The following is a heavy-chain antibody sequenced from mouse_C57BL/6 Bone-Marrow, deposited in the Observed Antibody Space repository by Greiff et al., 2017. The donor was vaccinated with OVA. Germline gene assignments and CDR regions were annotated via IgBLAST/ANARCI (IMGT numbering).Heavy chain of an antibody. D-gene: IGHD1-2*01. J-gene: IGHJ2*01. V-gene: IGHV5-9-1*02. CDR2: ISSGGDYI. CDR1: GFTFSSYA. Sequence: EVKVVESGEGLVKPGGSLKLSCAASGFTFSSYAMSWVRQTPEKRLEWVAYISSGGDYIYYADNVKGRFTITRDKASNTLYLPMSGLTAEDTARYCCTREMGDYGYYFDYWGQGTTLTVSS. CDR3: TREMGDYGYYFDY.